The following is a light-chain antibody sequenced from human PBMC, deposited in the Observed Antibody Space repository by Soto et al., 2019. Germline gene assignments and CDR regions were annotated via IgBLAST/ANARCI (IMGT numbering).Light chain of an antibody. Sequence: EVVLTQSPGTLSLSPGERATLSCRASQSLTNNYLAWYQQKPGQAPRLLIYGASSRATGIPDRFSGSGSGTDFTLTISRLEPEDSAVYYCQQHVSSPITFGQGTRLEIK. V-gene: IGKV3-20*01. CDR2: GAS. J-gene: IGKJ5*01. CDR3: QQHVSSPIT. CDR1: QSLTNNY.